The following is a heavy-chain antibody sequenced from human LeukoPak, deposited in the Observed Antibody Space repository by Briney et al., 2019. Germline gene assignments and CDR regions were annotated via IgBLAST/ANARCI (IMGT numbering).Heavy chain of an antibody. Sequence: SVKVSCKASGGTFSSYAISWVRQAPGQGLEWMGGIIPIFGTANYAQKYQGRVTITADESTSTAYMELSSLRSEDTAVYYCARGYYGDYNAPVDYWGQGTLVTVSS. D-gene: IGHD4-17*01. J-gene: IGHJ4*02. V-gene: IGHV1-69*13. CDR3: ARGYYGDYNAPVDY. CDR1: GGTFSSYA. CDR2: IIPIFGTA.